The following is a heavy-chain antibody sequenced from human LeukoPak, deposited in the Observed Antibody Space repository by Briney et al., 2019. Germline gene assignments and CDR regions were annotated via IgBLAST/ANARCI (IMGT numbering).Heavy chain of an antibody. Sequence: PSETLSLTCTVSGGSTSSGSDYWGWIRQTPGKGLEWIGSIYYSWTTYYNPSLKSRVTISADKSKNQFSLRVSSVTAADTAVYYCARQKLSRPNAFDYWGQGTLVTVSS. J-gene: IGHJ4*02. CDR3: ARQKLSRPNAFDY. D-gene: IGHD2-2*01. CDR2: IYYSWTT. V-gene: IGHV4-39*01. CDR1: GGSTSSGSDY.